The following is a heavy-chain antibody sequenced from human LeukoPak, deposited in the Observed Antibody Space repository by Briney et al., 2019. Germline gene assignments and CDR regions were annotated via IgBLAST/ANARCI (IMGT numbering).Heavy chain of an antibody. CDR1: GFTFSRYW. Sequence: GGSLRLSCAASGFTFSRYWMSWVRQAPGKGLEWVATIKQDGSEKYYVDSVKGRFTISRDNAKNSLYLQMNSLRAEDTAVYYCARGGVTFDYWGQGTLVTVSS. D-gene: IGHD4-23*01. CDR3: ARGGVTFDY. CDR2: IKQDGSEK. V-gene: IGHV3-7*03. J-gene: IGHJ4*02.